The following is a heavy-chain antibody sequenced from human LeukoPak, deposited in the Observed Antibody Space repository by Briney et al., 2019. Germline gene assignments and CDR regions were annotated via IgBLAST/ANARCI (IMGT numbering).Heavy chain of an antibody. J-gene: IGHJ4*02. CDR1: GYTFTGYY. CDR3: ARGEFTMIVGGY. Sequence: GASVKVSCKASGYTFTGYYMHWVRQAPGQGLEWMGWIDPNSGGTNYAQKFQGRVTMTRDTSISTAYMELSRLRSDDTAAYYCARGEFTMIVGGYWGQGTLVTVSS. V-gene: IGHV1-2*02. D-gene: IGHD3-22*01. CDR2: IDPNSGGT.